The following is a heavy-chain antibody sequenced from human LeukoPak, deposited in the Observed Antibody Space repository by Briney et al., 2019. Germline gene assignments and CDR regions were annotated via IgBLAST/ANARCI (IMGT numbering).Heavy chain of an antibody. D-gene: IGHD2-15*01. CDR3: VVGGSPGY. J-gene: IGHJ4*02. CDR2: ISTDGYTT. CDR1: GFTFSSNW. V-gene: IGHV3-74*01. Sequence: GGSLRLSCAASGFTFSSNWMHWVRQAPRKGLVWVSRISTDGYTTDYADFVQGRFTASRDNTNNTWSLEMNSLRAEDTAVYYCVVGGSPGYWGQGTLVTVSS.